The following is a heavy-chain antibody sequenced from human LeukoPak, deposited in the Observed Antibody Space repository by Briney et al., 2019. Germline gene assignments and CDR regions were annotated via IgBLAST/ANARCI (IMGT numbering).Heavy chain of an antibody. CDR3: VSHSDSLTSYSCDY. J-gene: IGHJ4*02. V-gene: IGHV3-53*01. D-gene: IGHD3-9*01. CDR1: GFSVSSNY. CDR2: IHSGGDT. Sequence: GGSLRLSCAASGFSVSSNYMSWIRQAPGKGLEWVSIIHSGGDTKYADSVKGRFAISRDNSKNTLSLQMNSLRAEDTAVYYCVSHSDSLTSYSCDYWGQGTLVTVSS.